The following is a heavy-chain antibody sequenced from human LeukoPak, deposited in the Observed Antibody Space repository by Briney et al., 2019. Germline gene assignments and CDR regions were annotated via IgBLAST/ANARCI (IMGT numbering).Heavy chain of an antibody. CDR3: VRDESFDC. CDR2: IYSGGST. CDR1: GITFSSYW. Sequence: GGSLRLSCAGSGITFSSYWMHWVRQAPGKGLEWVSVIYSGGSTYYADSVKGRFTISRDNSENTLYLQMNSLRAEDTAVYYCVRDESFDCWGQGTLVTVSS. J-gene: IGHJ4*02. V-gene: IGHV3-66*01.